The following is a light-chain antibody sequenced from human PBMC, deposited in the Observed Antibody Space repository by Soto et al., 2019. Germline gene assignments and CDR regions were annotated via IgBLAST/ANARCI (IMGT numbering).Light chain of an antibody. CDR2: STN. CDR1: SASVSTSYY. CDR3: VLYMGSGLWV. V-gene: IGLV8-61*01. Sequence: QTVVTQEPSFSVSPGGTVTLTCCLSSASVSTSYYPSWYQQNPGQSPRTLIYSTNSRPSGVPDSFSGSIVGNKAALTITGAQADDECDYYCVLYMGSGLWVFGGGTKLTVL. J-gene: IGLJ3*02.